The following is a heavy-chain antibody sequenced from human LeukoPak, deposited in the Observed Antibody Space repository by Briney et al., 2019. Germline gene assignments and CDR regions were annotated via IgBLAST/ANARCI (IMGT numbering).Heavy chain of an antibody. CDR2: IYTSGSS. J-gene: IGHJ4*02. CDR1: GGSISSGSYY. Sequence: SETLSLTCTVSGGSISSGSYYWSWIRQPAGKGLEWIARIYTSGSSNYNPSLRSRVTISLDTSKNQFSLKLSSVTAADTAVYYCARDVVAAPGTWDYWGQGTLVTVSS. D-gene: IGHD6-13*01. V-gene: IGHV4-61*02. CDR3: ARDVVAAPGTWDY.